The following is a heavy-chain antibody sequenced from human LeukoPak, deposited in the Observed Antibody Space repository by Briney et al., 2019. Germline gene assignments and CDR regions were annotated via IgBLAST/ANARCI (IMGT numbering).Heavy chain of an antibody. Sequence: PSETLSLTCTVSGGSISSGGYYWSWIRQHPGKGLEWIGYIYYSGSTYYNPSLKSRVTISVDTSKNQFSLNLSSVTGADTAVYYCARRTSLVGANHFDYWGQGTLVTVSS. CDR3: ARRTSLVGANHFDY. CDR1: GGSISSGGYY. D-gene: IGHD1-26*01. V-gene: IGHV4-31*03. CDR2: IYYSGST. J-gene: IGHJ4*02.